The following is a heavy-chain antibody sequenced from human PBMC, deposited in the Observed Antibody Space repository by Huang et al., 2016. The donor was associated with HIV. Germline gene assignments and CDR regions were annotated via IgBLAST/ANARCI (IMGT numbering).Heavy chain of an antibody. J-gene: IGHJ3*02. CDR3: ARDPKYHRIGYYRQRRGIDI. CDR2: ISASSGDT. Sequence: QIQLMQSGPELKKPVASVKVSCKASGYTFTSYGITWVRQAPGQGPEWMGGISASSGDTEYAQKFQGRVTLTTDTSTNIAYMELRSLRSDDTAKYYCARDPKYHRIGYYRQRRGIDIWGQGTMVIVSS. D-gene: IGHD3-22*01. V-gene: IGHV1-18*01. CDR1: GYTFTSYG.